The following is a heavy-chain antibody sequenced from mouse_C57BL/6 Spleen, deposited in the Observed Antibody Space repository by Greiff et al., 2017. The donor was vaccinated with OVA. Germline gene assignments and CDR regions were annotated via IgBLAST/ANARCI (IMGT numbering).Heavy chain of an antibody. CDR2: IDPANGNT. J-gene: IGHJ1*03. V-gene: IGHV14-3*01. CDR1: GFNIKNTY. D-gene: IGHD1-1*01. Sequence: VQLVESVAELVRPGASVKLSCTASGFNIKNTYMHWVKQRPEQGLEWIGRIDPANGNTKYAPKFQGKATITADTSSNTAYLQLSSLTSEDTAIYYCARSGQFITTVVRYFDVWGTGTTVTVSS. CDR3: ARSGQFITTVVRYFDV.